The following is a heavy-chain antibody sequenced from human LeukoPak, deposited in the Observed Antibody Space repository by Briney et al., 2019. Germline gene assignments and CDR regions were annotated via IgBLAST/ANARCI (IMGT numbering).Heavy chain of an antibody. Sequence: GRSLRLSCAASGFXFSSYAIHWVRQAPGKGLEWVAVISYDGSNKYYADSVKGRFTISRDNSKNTLYLQMSSLRAEDTAVYYCASPYSSGWYNWFDPWGQGTLITVSS. CDR1: GFXFSSYA. V-gene: IGHV3-30-3*01. CDR2: ISYDGSNK. J-gene: IGHJ5*02. D-gene: IGHD6-19*01. CDR3: ASPYSSGWYNWFDP.